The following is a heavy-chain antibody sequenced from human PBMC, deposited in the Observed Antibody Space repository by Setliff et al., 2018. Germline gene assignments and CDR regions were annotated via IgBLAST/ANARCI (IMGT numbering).Heavy chain of an antibody. CDR3: ASNALPHYDYSNYEGLYDYYYYMDV. CDR2: IYTSGST. J-gene: IGHJ6*03. V-gene: IGHV4-61*09. D-gene: IGHD4-4*01. Sequence: SETLSLTCTVSGGSISSGSYYWSWIRQPAGKGLEWIGHIYTSGSTNYNPSLKSRVTISVDTSKDQFSLKLSSVTAADTAVYYCASNALPHYDYSNYEGLYDYYYYMDVWGKGTTVTVSS. CDR1: GGSISSGSYY.